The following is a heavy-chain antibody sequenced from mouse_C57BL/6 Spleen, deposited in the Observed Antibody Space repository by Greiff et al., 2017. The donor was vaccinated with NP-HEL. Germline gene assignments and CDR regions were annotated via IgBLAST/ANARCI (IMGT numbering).Heavy chain of an antibody. J-gene: IGHJ3*01. Sequence: VQLQQPGAELVKPGASVKLSCKASGYTFTSYWMHWVKQRPGQGLEWIGMIHPNSGSTNYNEKFKSKATLTVDKSSSTAYMQLSSLTSEDSAVYYCAISYYDYDERAWFAYWGQGTLVTVSA. CDR2: IHPNSGST. CDR1: GYTFTSYW. V-gene: IGHV1-64*01. CDR3: AISYYDYDERAWFAY. D-gene: IGHD2-4*01.